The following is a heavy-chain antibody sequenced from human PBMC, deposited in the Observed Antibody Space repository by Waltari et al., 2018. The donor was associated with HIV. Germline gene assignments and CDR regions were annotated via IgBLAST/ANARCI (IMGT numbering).Heavy chain of an antibody. CDR1: GFTFRSYA. Sequence: EVQLVESGGGLVQPGGSLRLSCAASGFTFRSYAMNWCRQAPGKGLEWVSAISGSRGSTYYADSVKGRFTISRDNSKNMLYLQMNSLRAEDTAIYYCAKDLLGEHDYWGQGTLVTVSS. CDR3: AKDLLGEHDY. CDR2: ISGSRGST. J-gene: IGHJ4*02. D-gene: IGHD3-16*01. V-gene: IGHV3-23*04.